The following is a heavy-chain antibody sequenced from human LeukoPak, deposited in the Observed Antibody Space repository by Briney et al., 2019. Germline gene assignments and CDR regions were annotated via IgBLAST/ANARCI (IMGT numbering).Heavy chain of an antibody. CDR2: INHSGST. V-gene: IGHV4-34*01. CDR1: GGSFSGYY. J-gene: IGHJ6*02. D-gene: IGHD3-10*01. Sequence: SETLSLTCAVYGGSFSGYYWSWIRQPPGKGLEWIGEINHSGSTNYNPSLKSRVTISVDTSKNQFSLKLSSVTAADTAVYYCARLPLIGMVRGVIKRYYGMDVWGQGTTVTVSS. CDR3: ARLPLIGMVRGVIKRYYGMDV.